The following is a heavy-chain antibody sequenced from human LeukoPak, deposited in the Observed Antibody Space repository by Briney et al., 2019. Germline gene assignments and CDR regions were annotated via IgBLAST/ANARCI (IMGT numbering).Heavy chain of an antibody. Sequence: SETLSLTCAVYGGSFSGYYWSWIRQPPGKGLEWIGEINHSGSTNYNPSLKSRATISVDTSKNQFSLKLSSVTAADTAVYYCAREGLTMVRGVILYWGQGTLVAVSS. D-gene: IGHD3-10*01. CDR2: INHSGST. V-gene: IGHV4-34*01. CDR3: AREGLTMVRGVILY. J-gene: IGHJ4*02. CDR1: GGSFSGYY.